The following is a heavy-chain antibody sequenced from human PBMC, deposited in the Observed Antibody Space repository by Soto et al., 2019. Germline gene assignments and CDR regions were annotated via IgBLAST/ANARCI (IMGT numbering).Heavy chain of an antibody. Sequence: PGGALRLSCAASGFTFSSYAMSWVRQAPGKGLEGVSAIRGSGGSTYYPDTVKGRSTTSRDNSKNTLYLQMNSLRAEDTAVYYCAKFPTPGDAFDIWGQGTMVTVSS. V-gene: IGHV3-23*01. J-gene: IGHJ3*02. CDR1: GFTFSSYA. D-gene: IGHD4-17*01. CDR3: AKFPTPGDAFDI. CDR2: IRGSGGST.